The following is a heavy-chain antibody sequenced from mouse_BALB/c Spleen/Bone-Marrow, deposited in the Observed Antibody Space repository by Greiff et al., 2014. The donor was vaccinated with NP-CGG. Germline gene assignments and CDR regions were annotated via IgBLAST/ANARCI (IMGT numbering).Heavy chain of an antibody. CDR1: GFNIKDTY. V-gene: IGHV14-3*02. CDR3: AAYYYGSSQFAY. J-gene: IGHJ3*01. CDR2: IDPANGNT. Sequence: VQLQQSGAELVKPGASVKLSCTASGFNIKDTYMHWVKQRPEQGLEWIGRIDPANGNTKYDQKFQGKATITTDTSSNTAYLQLSSRTSEDTAVYYCAAYYYGSSQFAYWGQGTLVTVSA. D-gene: IGHD1-1*01.